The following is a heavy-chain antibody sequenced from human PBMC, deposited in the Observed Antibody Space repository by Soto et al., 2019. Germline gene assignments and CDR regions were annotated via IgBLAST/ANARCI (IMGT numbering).Heavy chain of an antibody. CDR2: IYPGDSDT. V-gene: IGHV5-51*01. CDR1: GYSFTSYC. Sequence: PGESLKISCKGSGYSFTSYCIGWVRQMPGKGLEWMGIIYPGDSDTRYSPSFQGQVTISADKSISTAYLQWNSLKASDTAMYYCARHLRVTGWVRSFDIWGQGTMVTVSS. CDR3: ARHLRVTGWVRSFDI. J-gene: IGHJ3*02. D-gene: IGHD2-21*02.